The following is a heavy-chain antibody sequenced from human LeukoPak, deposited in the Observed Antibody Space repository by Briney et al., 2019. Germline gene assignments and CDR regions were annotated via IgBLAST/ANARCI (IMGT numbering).Heavy chain of an antibody. CDR2: IDPRDSYT. CDR3: ATHGREHLNWFDP. CDR1: GYSFTSYW. J-gene: IGHJ5*02. D-gene: IGHD3-10*02. V-gene: IGHV5-10-1*01. Sequence: PGESLKISCKGSGYSFTSYWISWVRQMPGKGLEWMGRIDPRDSYTKYSPSFQGNVTISADRSITTAYLQWSSLKASDTAMYYCATHGREHLNWFDPWGQGTLVTVSS.